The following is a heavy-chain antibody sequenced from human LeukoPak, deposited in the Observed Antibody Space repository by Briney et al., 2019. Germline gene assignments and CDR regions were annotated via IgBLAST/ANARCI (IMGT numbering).Heavy chain of an antibody. J-gene: IGHJ5*02. CDR3: ARDRVETTGKYNWFDP. Sequence: SETLSLTCTVSGGSISSYYWSWIRQPAGKGLEWIGRIYTSGSTNYNPSLKSRVTMSVDTSKNQFSPKLSSVTAADTAVYYCARDRVETTGKYNWFDPWGQGTLVTVSS. CDR2: IYTSGST. D-gene: IGHD4-11*01. V-gene: IGHV4-4*07. CDR1: GGSISSYY.